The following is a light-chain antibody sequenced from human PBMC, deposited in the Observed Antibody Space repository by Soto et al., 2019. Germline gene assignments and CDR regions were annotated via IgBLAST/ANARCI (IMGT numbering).Light chain of an antibody. CDR1: QSISSW. CDR3: QQYNSYSWT. J-gene: IGKJ1*01. Sequence: DIQMTQSPSTLSASVGDRVTITCRASQSISSWLAWYQQKPGKAPKLLIYDASSLESGVPSRFRGSGSGTEFTLTISRLQPDDFATYYCQQYNSYSWTFGQGTKVEI. CDR2: DAS. V-gene: IGKV1-5*01.